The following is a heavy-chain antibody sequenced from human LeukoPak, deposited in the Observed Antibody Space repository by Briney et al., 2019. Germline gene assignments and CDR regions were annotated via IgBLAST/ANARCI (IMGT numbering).Heavy chain of an antibody. J-gene: IGHJ4*02. V-gene: IGHV3-30*02. Sequence: GGSLRLSCAASGFIFNDYGIHWVRQAPGKGLEWVAFISYDGSNKYYADSVKGRFTISRGNSKNTLYLQTNSLRTEDTAVYYCAKEDRGPLEMTTTKGLDYWGQGTLVTVSS. CDR1: GFIFNDYG. D-gene: IGHD5-24*01. CDR2: ISYDGSNK. CDR3: AKEDRGPLEMTTTKGLDY.